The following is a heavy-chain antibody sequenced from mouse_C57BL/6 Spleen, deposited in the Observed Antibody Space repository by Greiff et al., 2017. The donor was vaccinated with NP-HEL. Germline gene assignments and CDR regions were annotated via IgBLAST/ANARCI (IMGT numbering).Heavy chain of an antibody. Sequence: QVHVKQSGAELVKPGASVKISCKASGYAFSSYWMNWVKQRPGKGLEWIGQIYPGDGDTNYNGKFKGKATLTADKSSSTAYMQLSSLTSEDSAVYFCARDYYGSRGAYWGQGTLVTVSA. D-gene: IGHD1-1*01. V-gene: IGHV1-80*01. J-gene: IGHJ3*01. CDR3: ARDYYGSRGAY. CDR2: IYPGDGDT. CDR1: GYAFSSYW.